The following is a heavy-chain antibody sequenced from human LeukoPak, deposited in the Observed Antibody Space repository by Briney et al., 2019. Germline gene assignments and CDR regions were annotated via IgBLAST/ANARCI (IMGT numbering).Heavy chain of an antibody. CDR2: INPNSGGT. D-gene: IGHD6-19*01. CDR3: ARVLGSGWYFHAFDI. J-gene: IGHJ3*02. V-gene: IGHV1-2*02. Sequence: ASVKVSCKASGYTFTGYYMHWVRQAPGQGLEWMGWINPNSGGTNYAQKLQGRVTMTRDTSISTACMELSRLRSDDTAVYYCARVLGSGWYFHAFDIWGQGTMVTVSS. CDR1: GYTFTGYY.